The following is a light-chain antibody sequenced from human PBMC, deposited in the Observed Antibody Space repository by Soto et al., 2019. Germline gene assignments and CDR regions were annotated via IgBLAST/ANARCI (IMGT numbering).Light chain of an antibody. J-gene: IGLJ1*01. Sequence: QSVLTQPPSPSGSPGQSVTISCPGTSSDVGGYNYVSWYQQHPGKAPKLVISEVSQRPSGVPDRFSGSKSGNTASLTVSGLQAEDEADYYCCSYAGSTSYVFGTGTKVTVL. CDR3: CSYAGSTSYV. CDR2: EVS. CDR1: SSDVGGYNY. V-gene: IGLV2-8*01.